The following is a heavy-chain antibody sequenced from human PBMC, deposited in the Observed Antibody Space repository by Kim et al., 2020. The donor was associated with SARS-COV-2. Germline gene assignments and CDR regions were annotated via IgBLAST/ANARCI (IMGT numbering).Heavy chain of an antibody. V-gene: IGHV3-73*01. CDR3: ARGPPYSESYWDAFDI. J-gene: IGHJ3*02. CDR2: IRSKVNSYAT. CDR1: GFTFSDSA. D-gene: IGHD1-26*01. Sequence: GGSLRLSCAASGFTFSDSAMHWVRQASGKGLECVGRIRSKVNSYATVYAVSVEGRFTISRDDSKNTAYLQMDSLKTEDTAVYYFARGPPYSESYWDAFDIWGQGTMVTVSS.